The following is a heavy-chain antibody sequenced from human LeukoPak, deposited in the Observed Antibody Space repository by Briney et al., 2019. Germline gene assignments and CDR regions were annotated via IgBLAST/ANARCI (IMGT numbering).Heavy chain of an antibody. V-gene: IGHV4-30-4*01. J-gene: IGHJ4*02. Sequence: SRTLSLTCNVSGGSISSGEKYWSWIRHPPGKGLEWLVYIYDNGSTYYNPALKSRLTISVDTSENQLSLHSTSVSAGDTAVYFCARVTRCADLDFWGQGTMVTVSS. CDR1: GGSISSGEKY. CDR2: IYDNGST. CDR3: ARVTRCADLDF. D-gene: IGHD4-11*01.